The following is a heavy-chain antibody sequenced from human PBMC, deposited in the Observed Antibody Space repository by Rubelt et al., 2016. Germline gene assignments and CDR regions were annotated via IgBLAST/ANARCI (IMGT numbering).Heavy chain of an antibody. V-gene: IGHV3-15*01. CDR2: IKRKSDVGTT. CDR3: TTATKNGVTTHGF. J-gene: IGHJ4*02. D-gene: IGHD4-11*01. CDR1: AFIFSSPW. Sequence: GGGLVQPGGSLRLSCAASAFIFSSPWMTWVRQAPGKGLEWVGRIKRKSDVGTTDYAAPVKGRFTISRDDSKNTLYLQMTSLKTEDTAVYYCTTATKNGVTTHGFWGQGTLVTVSS.